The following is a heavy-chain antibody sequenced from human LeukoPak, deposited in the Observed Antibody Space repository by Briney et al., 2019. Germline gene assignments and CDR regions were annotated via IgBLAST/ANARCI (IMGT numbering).Heavy chain of an antibody. CDR1: GFTLRSYD. D-gene: IGHD2-2*01. CDR3: ARDDCSTTSCLDY. CDR2: ISSSGTTI. Sequence: PGGSLRLSCAASGFTLRSYDMNWVRQAPGKGLEWVSYISSSGTTIDYADSVKGRFTISRDNAKNSLYLQMSSLRAEDTAVYSCARDDCSTTSCLDYWGQGTLVTVSS. V-gene: IGHV3-48*03. J-gene: IGHJ4*02.